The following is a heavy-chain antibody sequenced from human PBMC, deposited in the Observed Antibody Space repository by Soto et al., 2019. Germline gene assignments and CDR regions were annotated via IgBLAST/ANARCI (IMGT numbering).Heavy chain of an antibody. D-gene: IGHD6-13*01. CDR3: ARDPGIAAAGARAYYYYYYGMDV. CDR2: IWYDGSNK. Sequence: QVQLVESGGGVVQPGRSLRLSCAASGFTFSSYGMHWVRQAPGKGLEWVAVIWYDGSNKYYADSVKVRFTISRDNSKNTLYLQMNSLRAEDTAVYYCARDPGIAAAGARAYYYYYYGMDVWGQGTTVTVSS. CDR1: GFTFSSYG. V-gene: IGHV3-33*01. J-gene: IGHJ6*02.